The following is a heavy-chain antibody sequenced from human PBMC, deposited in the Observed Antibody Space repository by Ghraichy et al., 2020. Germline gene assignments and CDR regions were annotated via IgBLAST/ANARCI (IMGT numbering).Heavy chain of an antibody. CDR2: VYYSGGT. CDR1: GGSISPYY. V-gene: IGHV4-59*01. D-gene: IGHD2-2*01. CDR3: ARDRYCSSSCHRPQGSRYYGMDV. J-gene: IGHJ6*02. Sequence: SETLSLTCTVSGGSISPYYWSWIRQPPGEGLEWIGYVYYSGGTNYNPSLKSRVSISVDTSKNQFSLKLSSVTAADTAVYYCARDRYCSSSCHRPQGSRYYGMDVWGQGTTVTVSS.